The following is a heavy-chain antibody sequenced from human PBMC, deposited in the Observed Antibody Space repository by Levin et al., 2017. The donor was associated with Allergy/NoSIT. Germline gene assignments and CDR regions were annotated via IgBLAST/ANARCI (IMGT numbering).Heavy chain of an antibody. D-gene: IGHD1-1*01. J-gene: IGHJ4*02. CDR2: LTSSRTTT. Sequence: GGSLRLSCSVSGFTFSHYAMSWVRLAPGKGLEWVSSLTSSRTTTYYADSVKGRFTISADNSKNTLYLQMDSLTVEDTAVYFCAKGGHIFISPTYFDACGQGVPVTVSS. CDR1: GFTFSHYA. CDR3: AKGGHIFISPTYFDA. V-gene: IGHV3-23*01.